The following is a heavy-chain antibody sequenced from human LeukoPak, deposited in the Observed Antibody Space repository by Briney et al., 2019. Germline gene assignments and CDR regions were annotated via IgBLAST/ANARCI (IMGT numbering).Heavy chain of an antibody. J-gene: IGHJ4*02. CDR3: ARREGDTSMVRSFDY. CDR2: INHSGST. D-gene: IGHD5-18*01. V-gene: IGHV4-34*01. CDR1: GGSFGGYY. Sequence: SETLSLTCAVYGGSFGGYYWSWFRQPPGKGREWVREINHSGSTNYNPSLKSRVTISVDTSKNQFSLNLSSETAADTAVYYCARREGDTSMVRSFDYWGQGTLVTVSS.